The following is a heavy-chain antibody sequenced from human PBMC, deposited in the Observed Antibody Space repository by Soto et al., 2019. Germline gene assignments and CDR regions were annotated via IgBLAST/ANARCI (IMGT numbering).Heavy chain of an antibody. CDR1: GGSFSGYY. CDR2: INHSGST. V-gene: IGHV4-34*01. CDR3: VACDYGDYPRY. J-gene: IGHJ4*02. D-gene: IGHD4-17*01. Sequence: QVQLQQWGAGLLKPSETLSLTCAVYGGSFSGYYWSWVRQSPRKGLEWIGEINHSGSTNYNPSLMSRLTISVDTPKNQFSLKLSSVTAAYTALYYCVACDYGDYPRYWGQGSLVTVSS.